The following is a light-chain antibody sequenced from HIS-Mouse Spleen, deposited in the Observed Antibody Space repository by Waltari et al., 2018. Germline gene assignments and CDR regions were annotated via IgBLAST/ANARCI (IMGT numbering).Light chain of an antibody. Sequence: SYELTQPSSVSVSPGQTARLTCSGDVLAKKYARWFQQKPGQAPVLVIYKDSERPSGNPERFSGSSSGTTVSLTIRGAQVEDEADYYCYSAADNNRVFGGGTKLTVL. CDR1: VLAKKY. CDR3: YSAADNNRV. J-gene: IGLJ3*02. CDR2: KDS. V-gene: IGLV3-27*01.